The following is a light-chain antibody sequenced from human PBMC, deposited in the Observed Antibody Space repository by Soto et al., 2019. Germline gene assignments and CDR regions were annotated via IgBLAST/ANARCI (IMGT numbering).Light chain of an antibody. Sequence: EIVLTQSPATLSLSPGERATLSCRASQSVSSYLAWYQQKPGQAPRLLIYDASNRATGIPARFSGSGSGTDFTLTISSLEPEDFGVYYCQQRSNWPSTLGGGTKVDIK. J-gene: IGKJ4*01. V-gene: IGKV3-11*01. CDR1: QSVSSY. CDR3: QQRSNWPST. CDR2: DAS.